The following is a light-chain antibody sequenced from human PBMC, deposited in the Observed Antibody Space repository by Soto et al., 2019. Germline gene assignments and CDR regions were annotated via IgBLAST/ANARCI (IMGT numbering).Light chain of an antibody. CDR3: QQYGSSLT. J-gene: IGKJ4*01. Sequence: EIVMTQSPATLSVSPGERATLSCRASQSVSSNLAWYQQKPGQAPSLLIYGASTRATGIPARFSGSGSGTDFTLTIRSLEPEDFAVYYCQQYGSSLTFGGGTKVDIK. CDR1: QSVSSN. V-gene: IGKV3-15*01. CDR2: GAS.